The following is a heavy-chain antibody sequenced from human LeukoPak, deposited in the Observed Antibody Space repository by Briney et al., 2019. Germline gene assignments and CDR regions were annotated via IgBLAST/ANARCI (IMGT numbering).Heavy chain of an antibody. V-gene: IGHV1-46*01. CDR2: INPSGGST. CDR1: GYTFTSYY. J-gene: IGHJ4*02. CDR3: ARDYDILTGYLAFDY. D-gene: IGHD3-9*01. Sequence: ASVKVSCTASGYTFTSYYMHWVRQAPGQGLEWMRIINPSGGSTSYAQKFRGRVTMTRDTSISTAYMELSRLRSDDTAVYYCARDYDILTGYLAFDYWGQGTLVTVSS.